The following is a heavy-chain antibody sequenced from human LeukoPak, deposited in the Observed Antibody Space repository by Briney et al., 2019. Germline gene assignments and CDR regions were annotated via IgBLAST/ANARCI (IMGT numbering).Heavy chain of an antibody. D-gene: IGHD6-13*01. J-gene: IGHJ4*02. CDR3: VRSGYSSPFDY. CDR1: GFSLSTSGMR. Sequence: SGPTLVNPTQTLTLTCTFSGFSLSTSGMRVSWIRQPPGKALEWLARIDGDDNKLYSASQKTRITISKDTSENQVVLTVTNMDPVDTATYFCVRSGYSSPFDYWGQGTLVTVSS. V-gene: IGHV2-70*04. CDR2: IDGDDNK.